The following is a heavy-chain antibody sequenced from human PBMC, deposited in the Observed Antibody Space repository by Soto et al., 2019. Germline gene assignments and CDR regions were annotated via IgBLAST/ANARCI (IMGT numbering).Heavy chain of an antibody. CDR1: GGTFSSYA. D-gene: IGHD6-13*01. J-gene: IGHJ6*02. Sequence: QVQLVQSGAEVKKPGSSVKVSCKASGGTFSSYAISWVRQAPGQGLEWMGGIIPIFGTANYAQKFQGRVTITADKSTSTAYMELSSLRSEDTAVYYCARDPRSSSWRWDYYYYGMDVWGQGTTVTVS. CDR3: ARDPRSSSWRWDYYYYGMDV. V-gene: IGHV1-69*06. CDR2: IIPIFGTA.